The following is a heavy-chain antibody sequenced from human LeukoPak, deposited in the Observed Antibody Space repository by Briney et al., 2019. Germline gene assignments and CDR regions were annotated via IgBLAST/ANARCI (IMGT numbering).Heavy chain of an antibody. J-gene: IGHJ6*04. V-gene: IGHV3-74*01. D-gene: IGHD2-21*01. CDR1: GFTFSSYW. CDR2: INSDGSST. Sequence: GGSLRLSCAASGFTFSSYWMHWVRQAPGKGLVWVSRINSDGSSTSYADSVKGRFTISRDNAKNTPYLQMNSLRAEGTAVYYCARVLWPYYYYYGMDVWGKGTTVTVSS. CDR3: ARVLWPYYYYYGMDV.